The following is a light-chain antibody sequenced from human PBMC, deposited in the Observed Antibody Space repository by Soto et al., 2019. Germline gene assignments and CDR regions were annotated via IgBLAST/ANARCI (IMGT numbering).Light chain of an antibody. Sequence: EIVLAQSPGTLSLSPWEIATLSCRASQSVTNSFLAWYQQKPGQAPRLLIYGASRRATGIPARFSGSGSGTEFTLTISSLQSEDFAVYYCQQYNNWPRTFGQGTKVDIK. J-gene: IGKJ1*01. V-gene: IGKV3D-15*01. CDR1: QSVTNS. CDR3: QQYNNWPRT. CDR2: GAS.